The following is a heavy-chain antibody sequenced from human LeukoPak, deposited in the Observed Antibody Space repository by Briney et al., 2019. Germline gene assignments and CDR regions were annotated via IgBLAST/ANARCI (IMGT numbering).Heavy chain of an antibody. D-gene: IGHD3-10*01. CDR3: ARDVPFNYGSGSYYNLYFDY. Sequence: SETLSLTCTVSGGSINSRIYYWGWIRQPPGKGLEWIGSIYYSGSTYYNPSLKSRVTISVDTSKNQFSLKLSSVTAADTAVYYCARDVPFNYGSGSYYNLYFDYWGQGTLVTASS. CDR2: IYYSGST. CDR1: GGSINSRIYY. J-gene: IGHJ4*02. V-gene: IGHV4-39*07.